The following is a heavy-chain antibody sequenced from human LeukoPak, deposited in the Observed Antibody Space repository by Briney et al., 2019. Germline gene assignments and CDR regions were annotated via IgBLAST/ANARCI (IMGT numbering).Heavy chain of an antibody. J-gene: IGHJ3*02. Sequence: ASVKVSCKASGYTFTYNFIHWVRQAPGQGLEWMGWINTDSGNPTYAQGFTGRFVFSLDSSVSTAYLQISNLMPEDTAKYYCAREILRFDIWGQGTMVTVSS. CDR2: INTDSGNP. V-gene: IGHV7-4-1*02. CDR1: GYTFTYNF. CDR3: AREILRFDI.